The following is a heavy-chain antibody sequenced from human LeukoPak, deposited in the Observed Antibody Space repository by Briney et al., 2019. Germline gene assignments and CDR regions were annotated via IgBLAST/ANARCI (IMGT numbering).Heavy chain of an antibody. J-gene: IGHJ4*02. CDR2: ISSSSSYI. V-gene: IGHV3-21*01. D-gene: IGHD2-21*02. CDR3: ARVVVTAIWIDY. CDR1: GFTFSSYS. Sequence: GGSLRLSCAASGFTFSSYSMNWVRQAPGKGLEWVSSISSSSSYIYYADSVKGRFTISRDNAKNSLYLQMNSLRAGDTAVYYCARVVVTAIWIDYWGQGTLVTVSS.